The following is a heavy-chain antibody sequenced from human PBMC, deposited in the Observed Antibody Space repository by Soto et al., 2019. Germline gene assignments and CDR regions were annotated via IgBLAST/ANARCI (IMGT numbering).Heavy chain of an antibody. V-gene: IGHV3-53*01. Sequence: GGSLRLSCAASGFTVSSNYLSWVRQAPGRGLEWVSVIFSADNTHYADSVKGRFTISRDNSKNTVFLQMNSLRAEDTAVYYCAITGAGYYIVWGQGTPVTVSS. D-gene: IGHD3-3*01. CDR1: GFTVSSNY. CDR2: IFSADNT. CDR3: AITGAGYYIV. J-gene: IGHJ4*02.